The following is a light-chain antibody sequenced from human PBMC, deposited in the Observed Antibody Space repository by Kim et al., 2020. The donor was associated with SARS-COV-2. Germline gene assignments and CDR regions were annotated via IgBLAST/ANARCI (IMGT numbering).Light chain of an antibody. CDR3: QQYNSYSRVT. V-gene: IGKV1-5*01. J-gene: IGKJ1*01. CDR1: QSISRW. CDR2: DAS. Sequence: DIQMTQSPSTLSASVGDTVTITCRASQSISRWLAWYQQKPGKAPKLLIYDASTLESGVPSRFSGSVSGAEFTLTISSLQPDDVATFYYQQYNSYSRVTFGQGTKVDIK.